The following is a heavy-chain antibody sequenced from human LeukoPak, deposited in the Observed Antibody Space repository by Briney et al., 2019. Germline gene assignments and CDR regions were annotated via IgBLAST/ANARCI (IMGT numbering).Heavy chain of an antibody. J-gene: IGHJ5*02. CDR3: ARRGSAWFDP. Sequence: GASLKISCTGSGYSFTNYWNGGVREIPGKRLEWMGIIYPGDSDTRYSPSFQGQVTISADKSISTAYLQWSRLKASDTAMYYCARRGSAWFDPWGQGTLVTVSS. CDR2: IYPGDSDT. V-gene: IGHV5-51*01. D-gene: IGHD3-16*01. CDR1: GYSFTNYW.